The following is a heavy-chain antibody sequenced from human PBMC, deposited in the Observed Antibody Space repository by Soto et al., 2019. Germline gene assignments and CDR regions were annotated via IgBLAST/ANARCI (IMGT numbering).Heavy chain of an antibody. J-gene: IGHJ6*02. CDR1: GGSIRSGGYY. CDR3: ARDRLMATAGTARHYFGLDV. D-gene: IGHD5-18*01. V-gene: IGHV4-31*03. CDR2: IYYSGST. Sequence: PSETLSLTCTVSGGSIRSGGYYWSWFRQSPRRGLEWIGNIYYSGSTYYNPSLKSRLTISVDTSKNQFSLNLSSVTAADTAVYYCARDRLMATAGTARHYFGLDVWGQGTTVTVS.